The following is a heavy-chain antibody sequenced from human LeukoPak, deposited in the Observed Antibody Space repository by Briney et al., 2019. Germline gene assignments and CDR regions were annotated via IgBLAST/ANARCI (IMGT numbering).Heavy chain of an antibody. CDR1: GFTFSSYA. J-gene: IGHJ4*02. CDR2: IQYDGTNK. V-gene: IGHV3-30*02. Sequence: GGSLRLSCAASGFTFSSYAMHWVRQAPGKGLEWVTFIQYDGTNKYYADSVKGRFTISRDNSKNTLYLQMNSLRPEDTAVYYCAKAGMTRFDYWGQGIMVTVSS. D-gene: IGHD1-20*01. CDR3: AKAGMTRFDY.